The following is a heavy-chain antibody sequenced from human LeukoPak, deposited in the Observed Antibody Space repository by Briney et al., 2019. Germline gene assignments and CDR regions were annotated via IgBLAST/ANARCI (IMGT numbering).Heavy chain of an antibody. Sequence: SETLSLTCTVSGGSVSSGIYYWSWIRQPPGKGLEWIGYIYYSGSTNYNPSLKSRVTISVDTSKNQFSLKLSSVTAADTAVYYCARDPSGYFNYWGQGTLATVSS. V-gene: IGHV4-61*01. D-gene: IGHD3-22*01. CDR2: IYYSGST. CDR1: GGSVSSGIYY. CDR3: ARDPSGYFNY. J-gene: IGHJ4*02.